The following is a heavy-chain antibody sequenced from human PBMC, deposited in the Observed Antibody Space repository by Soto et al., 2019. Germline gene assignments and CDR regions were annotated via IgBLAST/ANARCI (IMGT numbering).Heavy chain of an antibody. CDR2: FDPEDGET. CDR3: ATALVYQLFEKRFDY. J-gene: IGHJ4*02. V-gene: IGHV1-24*01. Sequence: ASVKVSCKVSGYTLTELSMHWVRQAPGKGLEWMGGFDPEDGETIYAQKFQGRVTMTEDASTDTAYMELSSLRSEDTAVYYCATALVYQLFEKRFDYWGQGTLVTVSS. CDR1: GYTLTELS. D-gene: IGHD6-19*01.